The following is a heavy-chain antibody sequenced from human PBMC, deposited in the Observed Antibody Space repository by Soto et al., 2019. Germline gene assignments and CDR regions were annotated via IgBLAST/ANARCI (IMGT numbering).Heavy chain of an antibody. Sequence: ASVKVSCKASGYTFTSYYMHWVRQAPGQGLEWVGIINPSGGSTSYAQKFQGRVTMTRDTSTSTVYMELSSLRSEDTAVYYCAREQQLGNAFDIWGQGTMVTVSS. CDR1: GYTFTSYY. D-gene: IGHD6-13*01. CDR2: INPSGGST. J-gene: IGHJ3*02. CDR3: AREQQLGNAFDI. V-gene: IGHV1-46*01.